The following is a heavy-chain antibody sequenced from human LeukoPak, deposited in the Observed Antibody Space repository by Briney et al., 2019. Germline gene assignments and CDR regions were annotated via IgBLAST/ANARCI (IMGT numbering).Heavy chain of an antibody. J-gene: IGHJ6*02. CDR1: GGSISSYY. V-gene: IGHV4-59*08. CDR3: ARLKNGVLWG. CDR2: IYYSGST. D-gene: IGHD3-10*01. Sequence: SETLSLTCTVSGGSISSYYWSWIRQPPGKGLEWIGYIYYSGSTNYNPSLKSRVTISVDTSKNQFSLKLSSVTAADTAVYYCARLKNGVLWGWGQGTTVTVSS.